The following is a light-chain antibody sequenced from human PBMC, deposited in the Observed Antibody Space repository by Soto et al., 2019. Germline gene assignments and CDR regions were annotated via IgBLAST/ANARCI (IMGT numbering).Light chain of an antibody. CDR3: QQYTNWPRAT. J-gene: IGKJ1*01. CDR1: QSVSSN. CDR2: GAS. Sequence: EIVMTQSPATLSVSPGERATLSCRASQSVSSNLAWYQQNSGQAPRLLIYGASTRATGIPARFSGSGSGTEITITIASLQSEDFAVYYCQQYTNWPRATFGQGTKVEIK. V-gene: IGKV3-15*01.